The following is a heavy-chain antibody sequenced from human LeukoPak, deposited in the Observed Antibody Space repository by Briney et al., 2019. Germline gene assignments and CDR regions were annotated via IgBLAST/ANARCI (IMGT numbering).Heavy chain of an antibody. D-gene: IGHD3-22*01. V-gene: IGHV3-30*03. Sequence: GRSLRLSCAASGFTFSSYGMHWVRQAPGKGLEWVAVISYDGSNKYYADSVKGRFTISRDNSKNTLYLQMNSLRAEDTAAYYCARDAVVKGCFDYWGQGTLVTVSS. CDR2: ISYDGSNK. J-gene: IGHJ4*02. CDR3: ARDAVVKGCFDY. CDR1: GFTFSSYG.